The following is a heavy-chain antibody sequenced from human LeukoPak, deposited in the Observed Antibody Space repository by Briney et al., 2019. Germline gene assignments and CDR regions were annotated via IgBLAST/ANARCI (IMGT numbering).Heavy chain of an antibody. V-gene: IGHV1-8*01. J-gene: IGHJ4*02. Sequence: ASVKVSCKASGYTFTSYDINWVRQATGQGLEWMGWMNPNSGNTGYAQKFQGRVTMTRNTSISTAYMDLSSLRSEDTAVYYCARGRWGYRTGTTFHYFDYWGQGTLVTVSS. D-gene: IGHD1-7*01. CDR2: MNPNSGNT. CDR3: ARGRWGYRTGTTFHYFDY. CDR1: GYTFTSYD.